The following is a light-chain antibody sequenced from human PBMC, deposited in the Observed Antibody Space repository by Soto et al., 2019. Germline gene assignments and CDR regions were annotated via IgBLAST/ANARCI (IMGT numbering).Light chain of an antibody. V-gene: IGKV1-39*01. Sequence: DIQMTQSPSSLSASVGDRVTITCRASQSISSYLNWYQQKPGKAPKLLIYAASSLQSGVPSRFSGSGSGTDFTLTISSLKPEDFATYYCQQSYSTLLTFGGRTKVEIK. J-gene: IGKJ4*01. CDR1: QSISSY. CDR2: AAS. CDR3: QQSYSTLLT.